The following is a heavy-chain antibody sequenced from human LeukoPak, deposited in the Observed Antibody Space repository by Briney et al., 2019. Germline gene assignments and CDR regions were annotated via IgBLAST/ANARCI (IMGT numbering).Heavy chain of an antibody. D-gene: IGHD5-18*01. V-gene: IGHV3-21*04. CDR1: GFTFSSYS. CDR2: ISSSSSYI. CDR3: AKDRRIQLWLGFDY. Sequence: GGSLRLSCAASGFTFSSYSMNWVRQAPGKGLEWVSSISSSSSYIYYADSVKGRFTISRDNAKNSLYLQMNSLRAEDTAVYYCAKDRRIQLWLGFDYWGQGTLVTVSS. J-gene: IGHJ4*02.